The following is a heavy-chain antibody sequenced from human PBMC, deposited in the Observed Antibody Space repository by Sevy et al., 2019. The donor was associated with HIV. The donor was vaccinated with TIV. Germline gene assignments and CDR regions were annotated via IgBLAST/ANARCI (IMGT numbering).Heavy chain of an antibody. J-gene: IGHJ6*02. Sequence: GGSLRLSCVASGFTFSSYGMHWVRQAPGKGLEWVAFIRYDGSNKYYADSVKGRFTISRDNSKNTLYLQMNSLRAEDTAVYYCAKGLATRLYYYYGMDVWGQGTTVTVSS. V-gene: IGHV3-30*02. CDR1: GFTFSSYG. CDR3: AKGLATRLYYYYGMDV. CDR2: IRYDGSNK.